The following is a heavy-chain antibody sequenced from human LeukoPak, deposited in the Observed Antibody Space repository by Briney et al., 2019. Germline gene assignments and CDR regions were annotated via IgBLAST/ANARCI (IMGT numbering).Heavy chain of an antibody. CDR1: GFTFSNYW. CDR2: INPAGNYA. Sequence: GGSLRLSCAASGFTFSNYWIHWVRHAPGKGLVWVSRINPAGNYANYADSVKGRFTISRDNAKNTVYLQMNSLRAEDTALFYCVRDWDHYDFDSWGQGTLVTVSS. CDR3: VRDWDHYDFDS. D-gene: IGHD3-3*01. V-gene: IGHV3-74*01. J-gene: IGHJ5*01.